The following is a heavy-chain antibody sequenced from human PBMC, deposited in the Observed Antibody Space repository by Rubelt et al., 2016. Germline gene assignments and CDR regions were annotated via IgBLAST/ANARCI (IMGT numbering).Heavy chain of an antibody. J-gene: IGHJ6*02. V-gene: IGHV3-7*05. CDR3: AKGRRITMLTLMDV. CDR2: IKPDGSEK. CDR1: GFSLSSYW. Sequence: EVQLVESGGGLVQPGGSLRLSCAASGFSLSSYWMSWVRQAPGKGLEWVANIKPDGSEKNYVDSVKGRFTIYRDSVKDLLFLQMNSLRAEDTAVYYCAKGRRITMLTLMDVWGQGTTVTVSS. D-gene: IGHD3-3*01.